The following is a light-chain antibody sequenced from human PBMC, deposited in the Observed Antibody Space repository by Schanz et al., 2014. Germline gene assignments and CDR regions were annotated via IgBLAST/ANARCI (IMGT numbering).Light chain of an antibody. CDR2: AAS. CDR3: QQYDNLLLT. J-gene: IGKJ4*01. Sequence: IQLTQSPSSLSASVGDRVTLTCRASQGISSYLAWYQQKPGKAPKLLIYAASTLQSGVPSRFSGSGSGTDFTLTISSLQPEDFATYYCQQYDNLLLTFGGGTKVEIK. CDR1: QGISSY. V-gene: IGKV1-9*01.